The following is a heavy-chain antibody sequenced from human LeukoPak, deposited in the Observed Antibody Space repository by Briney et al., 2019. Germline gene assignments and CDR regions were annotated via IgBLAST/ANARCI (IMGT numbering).Heavy chain of an antibody. CDR3: ARRFNYYDSSGYYEGFYFDY. J-gene: IGHJ4*02. D-gene: IGHD3-22*01. CDR2: ISAY. V-gene: IGHV1-18*01. Sequence: GASVKVSCKASGGTFRPYAISWVRQAPGQGLEWMGWISAYAQKFQGRVTMTTDTSTSTAYMELRSLRSDDTAVYYCARRFNYYDSSGYYEGFYFDYWGQGTLVTVSS. CDR1: GGTFRPYA.